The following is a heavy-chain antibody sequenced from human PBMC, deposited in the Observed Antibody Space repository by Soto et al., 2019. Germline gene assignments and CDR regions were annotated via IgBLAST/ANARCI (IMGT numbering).Heavy chain of an antibody. CDR3: ARHAWLES. Sequence: GGSLRLSCAASGFNVSSNSMIWVRQAPGKGLEWLSLIHSDANTKYADSVKGRFTISRDSFENTVYLQMNSLRAEDTAVYYCARHAWLESWGQGTLVTVSS. V-gene: IGHV3-53*01. J-gene: IGHJ5*01. CDR2: IHSDANT. CDR1: GFNVSSNS.